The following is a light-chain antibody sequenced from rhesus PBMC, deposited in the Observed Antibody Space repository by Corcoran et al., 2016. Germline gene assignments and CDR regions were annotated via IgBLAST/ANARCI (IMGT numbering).Light chain of an antibody. V-gene: IGKV3-10*01. CDR2: GAS. CDR3: YQHSSGYS. Sequence: QVILTQSPATLSLSPGERATLSCRASQSVSSYLAWYQQQPWQAPRLLIYGASSRATGIPDRFSGSGSGTDFTLTIGSLEPEDVGVYHCYQHSSGYSFGQGTKVEIK. J-gene: IGKJ2*01. CDR1: QSVSSY.